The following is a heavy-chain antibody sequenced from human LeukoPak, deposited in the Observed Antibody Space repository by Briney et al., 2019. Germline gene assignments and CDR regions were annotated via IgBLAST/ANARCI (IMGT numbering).Heavy chain of an antibody. CDR2: ISGSGGST. J-gene: IGHJ4*01. CDR3: AKTRIVCTSVSCPGGGFDY. CDR1: GFTFSSYA. Sequence: GGSLRLSCAASGFTFSSYAMSWVRRAPGKGLEWVSAISGSGGSTYYADSVKGRFTISRDNSKNTLYLQMNSLRAEDTAVYYCAKTRIVCTSVSCPGGGFDYWGHGTLVTVSS. D-gene: IGHD2-2*01. V-gene: IGHV3-23*01.